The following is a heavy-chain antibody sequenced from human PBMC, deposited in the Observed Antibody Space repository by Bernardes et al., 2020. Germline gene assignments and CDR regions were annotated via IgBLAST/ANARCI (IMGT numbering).Heavy chain of an antibody. CDR2: ISGSGGTT. Sequence: ETLSLTCTVSGGSISSYYWSWTRQPPGKGLEWVSSISGSGGTTSYGDSVKGRFTISRDNSKNTLYVQLNSLRAEDTGVYYCAKVLYSGTNFGPSDSWGQGTMVTVSS. J-gene: IGHJ3*02. CDR3: AKVLYSGTNFGPSDS. D-gene: IGHD1-26*01. V-gene: IGHV3-23*01. CDR1: GGSISSYY.